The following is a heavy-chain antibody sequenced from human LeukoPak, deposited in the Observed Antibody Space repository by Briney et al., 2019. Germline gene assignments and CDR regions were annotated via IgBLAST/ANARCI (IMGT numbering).Heavy chain of an antibody. V-gene: IGHV4-34*01. CDR1: GGSFSGYY. J-gene: IGHJ4*02. CDR2: INHSGST. Sequence: PSETLSLTCAVYGGSFSGYYWSWIRQPPGKGLEWIGEINHSGSTNYNPSLKSRVTISVDTSKNQFSLKLSSVTAADTAVYYCARDLGGSCYDYWGQGTLVTVSS. CDR3: ARDLGGSCYDY. D-gene: IGHD6-13*01.